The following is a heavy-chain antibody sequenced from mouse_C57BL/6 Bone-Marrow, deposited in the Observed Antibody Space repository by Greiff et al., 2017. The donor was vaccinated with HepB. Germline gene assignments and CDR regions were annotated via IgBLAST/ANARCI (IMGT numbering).Heavy chain of an antibody. CDR1: GYTFTSYW. Sequence: VKLQQPGAELVRPGSSVKLSCKASGYTFTSYWMHWVKQRPIQGLEWIGNIDPSDSETHYNQKFKDKATLTVDKSSSTAYMQLSSLTSEDSAVYYGARKGIYYDYDWFAYWGQGTLVTVSA. CDR3: ARKGIYYDYDWFAY. D-gene: IGHD2-4*01. V-gene: IGHV1-52*01. CDR2: IDPSDSET. J-gene: IGHJ3*01.